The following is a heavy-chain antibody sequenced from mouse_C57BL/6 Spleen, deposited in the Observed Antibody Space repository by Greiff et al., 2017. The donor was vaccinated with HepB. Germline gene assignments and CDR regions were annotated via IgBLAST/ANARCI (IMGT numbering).Heavy chain of an antibody. D-gene: IGHD1-1*01. CDR1: GYAFSSSW. Sequence: VQLQQSGPELVKPGASVKISCKASGYAFSSSWMNWVKQRPGKGLEWIGRIYPGDGDTNYNGKFKGKATLTADKSSSTAYMQLSSLTSEDSAVYFCATTVVATPCDYWGQGTTLTVSS. V-gene: IGHV1-82*01. CDR3: ATTVVATPCDY. J-gene: IGHJ2*01. CDR2: IYPGDGDT.